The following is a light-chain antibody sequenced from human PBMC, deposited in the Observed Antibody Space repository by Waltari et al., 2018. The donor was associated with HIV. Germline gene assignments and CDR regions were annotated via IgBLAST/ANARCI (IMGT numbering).Light chain of an antibody. Sequence: EIVLTQSPGILSLSPGERATLSCRASQSVRSGYLAWYQHKPGQAPRLLIYGESSRATGIPDRFIGSGSGTDFTLSINRLEPEDFAVYFCQQFYRPPYAFGQGTKLEIK. V-gene: IGKV3-20*01. CDR1: QSVRSGY. J-gene: IGKJ2*01. CDR2: GES. CDR3: QQFYRPPYA.